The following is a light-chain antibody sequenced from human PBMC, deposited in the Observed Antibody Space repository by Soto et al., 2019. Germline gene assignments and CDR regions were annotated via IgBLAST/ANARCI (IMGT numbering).Light chain of an antibody. CDR1: SSDVGVYNF. CDR2: DVD. CDR3: CSYSGSSTIVV. Sequence: QSALTQPASVSGSPGQSITISCTGTSSDVGVYNFVSWYQQHPGKAPRLMIFDVDNRPSGVSTRFSGSKSGNTASLTISGLQAEDEADYYCCSYSGSSTIVVFGGGTKLTVL. J-gene: IGLJ2*01. V-gene: IGLV2-14*03.